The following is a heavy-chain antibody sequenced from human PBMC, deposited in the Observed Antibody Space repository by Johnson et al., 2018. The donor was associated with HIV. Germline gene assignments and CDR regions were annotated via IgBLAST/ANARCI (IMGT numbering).Heavy chain of an antibody. Sequence: VQLVESGGGLVQPGGSLRLSCAASGFTFSSYDMHWVRQTTGKGLEWVSVIDTAGDTYYAGSVKGRFTISRENAKKSLYLQMNSLRAEDTAVYYCTLVGLEGSDAFAMWGHGTMVTVSS. CDR2: IDTAGDT. CDR3: TLVGLEGSDAFAM. V-gene: IGHV3-13*01. J-gene: IGHJ3*02. CDR1: GFTFSSYD. D-gene: IGHD2-21*01.